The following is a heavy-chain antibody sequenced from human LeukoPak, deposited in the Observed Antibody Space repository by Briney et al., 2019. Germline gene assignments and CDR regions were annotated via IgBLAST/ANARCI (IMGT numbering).Heavy chain of an antibody. D-gene: IGHD6-13*01. J-gene: IGHJ6*02. CDR3: AKTAAAGSLVDV. CDR2: INPNSGGT. CDR1: GYTFTGYY. V-gene: IGHV1-2*02. Sequence: ASVKVSCKASGYTFTGYYMHWVRQAPGQGLEWMGWINPNSGGTNYAQKFQGRVTMTRDTSISTAYMELSRLRSEDTAVYYCAKTAAAGSLVDVWGQGTTVTVSS.